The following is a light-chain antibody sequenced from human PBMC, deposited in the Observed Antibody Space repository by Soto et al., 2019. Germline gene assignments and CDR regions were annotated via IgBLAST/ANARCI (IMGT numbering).Light chain of an antibody. CDR3: QQRSNWPPIT. J-gene: IGKJ5*01. CDR1: QSVSSY. CDR2: DAS. V-gene: IGKV3-11*01. Sequence: EIVLTQSPATLSLSPGERATLSSRASQSVSSYLAWNQQKPGQAPRLLIYDASNRATGIPARFSGSGSGTDFTLTISSLEPEDFAVYYCQQRSNWPPITFGQGTRLEIK.